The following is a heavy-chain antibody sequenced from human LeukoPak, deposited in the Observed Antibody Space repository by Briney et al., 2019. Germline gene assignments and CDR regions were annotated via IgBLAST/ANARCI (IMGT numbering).Heavy chain of an antibody. CDR1: GGTFSSYA. Sequence: SVKVSCKASGGTFSSYAISWVRQAPGQGLEWMGRIIPILGIANFAQKFQGRVTITADKSTSTAYMELSSLRSEDTAVYYCARALITVVTGGQYFDYWGQGTLVTVSS. CDR2: IIPILGIA. V-gene: IGHV1-69*04. D-gene: IGHD4-23*01. J-gene: IGHJ4*02. CDR3: ARALITVVTGGQYFDY.